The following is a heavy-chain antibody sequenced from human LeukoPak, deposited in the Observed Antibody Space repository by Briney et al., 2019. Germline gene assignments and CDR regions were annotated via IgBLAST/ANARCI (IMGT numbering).Heavy chain of an antibody. CDR1: GGSLSSYY. CDR2: IYYSGST. J-gene: IGHJ6*02. V-gene: IGHV4-59*01. CDR3: AREEDPLGGYFYGMDV. Sequence: SETLSLTCTVSGGSLSSYYWSWIRPPPGKGLEWVGYIYYSGSTNYNPPLKSRVTISVDTSKNQLSLKLSSVTAADTAVYYCAREEDPLGGYFYGMDVWGQGTTVTVSS.